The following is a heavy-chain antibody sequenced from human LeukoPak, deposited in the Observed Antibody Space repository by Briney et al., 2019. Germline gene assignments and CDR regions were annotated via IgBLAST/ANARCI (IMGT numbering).Heavy chain of an antibody. CDR3: ARGSPNYDILTGYYGSTGGFDY. V-gene: IGHV4-59*08. J-gene: IGHJ4*02. D-gene: IGHD3-9*01. Sequence: PSETLSLTCAVYGGSFSGYYWSWIRQPPGKGLEWIGYIYYSGSTNYNPSLKSRVTISVDTSKNQFSLKLSSVTAADTAVYYCARGSPNYDILTGYYGSTGGFDYWGQGTLVTVSS. CDR1: GGSFSGYY. CDR2: IYYSGST.